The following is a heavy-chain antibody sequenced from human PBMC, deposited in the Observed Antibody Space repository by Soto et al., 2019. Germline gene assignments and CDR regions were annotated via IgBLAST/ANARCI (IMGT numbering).Heavy chain of an antibody. J-gene: IGHJ3*02. D-gene: IGHD2-2*01. CDR1: GNSVSSNSAA. CDR3: ASSVPSALGISRQPNDAFVI. V-gene: IGHV6-1*01. CDR2: TYYRSKWYN. Sequence: SQTLSLTCAISGNSVSSNSAAWNWIRQSPSRGLEWLGRTYYRSKWYNDYAVSVKSRITINPDTSKDQFSLQLNSVTPEDTAVYYCASSVPSALGISRQPNDAFVISGARTMVSVSS.